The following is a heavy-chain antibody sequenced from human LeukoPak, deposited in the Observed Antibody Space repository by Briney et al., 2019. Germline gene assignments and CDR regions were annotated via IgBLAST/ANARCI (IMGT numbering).Heavy chain of an antibody. CDR3: ASGIIMVRGVITDY. CDR1: GFTFSDYY. D-gene: IGHD3-10*01. CDR2: ISSSSSYT. Sequence: GGSLRLSCAASGFTFSDYYMSWIRQAPGKGLEWVSYISSSSSYTNYADSVKGRFTISRDNAKNSLYLQMNSLRAEDTAVYYCASGIIMVRGVITDYWGQGTLVTVSS. V-gene: IGHV3-11*06. J-gene: IGHJ4*02.